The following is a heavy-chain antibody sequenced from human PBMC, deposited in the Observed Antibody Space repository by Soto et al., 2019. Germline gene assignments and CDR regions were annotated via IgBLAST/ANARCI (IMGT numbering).Heavy chain of an antibody. CDR1: GFTFSSYW. CDR3: ARVVLGICDY. J-gene: IGHJ4*02. Sequence: EVQLVESGGGLVQPGGSLRLSCAASGFTFSSYWMHWVRQAPGKGLVWVSRINSDGSSTSYADSVKGRFTISRDNAKNTLYVQMNRLRAEDTAVCYCARVVLGICDYWGQGTLVTFSS. D-gene: IGHD2-8*02. CDR2: INSDGSST. V-gene: IGHV3-74*01.